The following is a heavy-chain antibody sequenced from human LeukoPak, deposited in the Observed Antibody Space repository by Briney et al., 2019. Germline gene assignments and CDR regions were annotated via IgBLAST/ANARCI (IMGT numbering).Heavy chain of an antibody. CDR1: GGTFSSYA. Sequence: GASVKVSCKASGGTFSSYAISWVRQATGQGLEWMGWMNPNSGNTGYAQKFQGRVTMTRNTSISTAYMELSSLRSEDTAVYYCARARVIVGATRGLGYWGQGTLVTVSS. V-gene: IGHV1-8*02. CDR2: MNPNSGNT. J-gene: IGHJ4*02. CDR3: ARARVIVGATRGLGY. D-gene: IGHD1-26*01.